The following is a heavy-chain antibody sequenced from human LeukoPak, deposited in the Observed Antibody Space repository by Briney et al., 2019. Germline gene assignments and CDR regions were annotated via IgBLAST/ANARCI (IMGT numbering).Heavy chain of an antibody. D-gene: IGHD4-17*01. CDR3: ARPTTVTTISADAFDI. Sequence: GGSLRLSCAASGFTFSDYTMNWVRQAPGKGLEWVSSISSGGTYKYYADSVKGRFTISRDDAQNSLYLQMNSLRAEDSSVYYCARPTTVTTISADAFDIWGQGTMVTVSS. CDR2: ISSGGTYK. J-gene: IGHJ3*02. V-gene: IGHV3-21*01. CDR1: GFTFSDYT.